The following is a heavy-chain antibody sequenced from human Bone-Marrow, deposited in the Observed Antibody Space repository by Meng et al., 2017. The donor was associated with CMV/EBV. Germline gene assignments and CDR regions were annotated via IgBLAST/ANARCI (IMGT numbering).Heavy chain of an antibody. D-gene: IGHD2-2*01. V-gene: IGHV4-34*01. CDR2: INHSGST. CDR1: GGSFSGYY. CDR3: ASIVVVPAVPDYRHFDP. Sequence: SETLSLTCAVYGGSFSGYYWSWIRQPPGKGLEWIGEINHSGSTNYNPSLKSRVTISVDTSKNQFSLKLSSVTAADTAVYYCASIVVVPAVPDYRHFDPWGHGNLVNVSS. J-gene: IGHJ5*02.